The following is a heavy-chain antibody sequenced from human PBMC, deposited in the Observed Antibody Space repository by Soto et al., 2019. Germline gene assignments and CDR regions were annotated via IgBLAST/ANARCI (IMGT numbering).Heavy chain of an antibody. CDR1: GFTFSSYA. CDR2: ISGSSGYT. J-gene: IGHJ4*02. Sequence: GGSLRLSCAVSGFTFSSYAMSWVRQAPGKGLEWVSDISGSSGYTYYADSVKGRFTISRHNSKNTLYLQMNSLRAEDTAVYYCARGAGYSSGWYDYWGQGTLVTVS. D-gene: IGHD6-19*01. V-gene: IGHV3-23*01. CDR3: ARGAGYSSGWYDY.